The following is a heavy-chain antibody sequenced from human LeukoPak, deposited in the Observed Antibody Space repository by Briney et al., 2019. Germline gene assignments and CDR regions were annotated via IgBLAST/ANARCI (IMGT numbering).Heavy chain of an antibody. V-gene: IGHV4-61*02. Sequence: SETLSLTCTVSGGSISSGSYYWSWIRQPAGTRLEWIGRIYSSGSTNYNPSLKSRVTISVDTSKNQLSLKLSSVTAADTAVYYCASSRDSHYYYYGMDVWGQGTTVTVSS. CDR3: ASSRDSHYYYYGMDV. J-gene: IGHJ6*02. CDR1: GGSISSGSYY. D-gene: IGHD3/OR15-3a*01. CDR2: IYSSGST.